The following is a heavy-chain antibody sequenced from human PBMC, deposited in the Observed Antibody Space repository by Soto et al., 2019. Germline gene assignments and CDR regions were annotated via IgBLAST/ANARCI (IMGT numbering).Heavy chain of an antibody. J-gene: IGHJ5*02. CDR2: IYATGDT. CDR1: GASVSRYY. V-gene: IGHV4-4*07. D-gene: IGHD1-26*01. Sequence: QVVLQESGPGVVKPSDTLSLTCNVSGASVSRYYWSWIRQPPGRGLEWIGRIYATGDTDYNRSLKSRISMSVDMSKTQFSLTLRSVTAADTAIYYCVRDGTKNLRDRFEPWGRGILVTVSS. CDR3: VRDGTKNLRDRFEP.